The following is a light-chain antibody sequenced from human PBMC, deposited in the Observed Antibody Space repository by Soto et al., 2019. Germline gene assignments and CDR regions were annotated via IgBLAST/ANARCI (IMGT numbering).Light chain of an antibody. Sequence: EIVLTQSPGTLSLSPGERATLSCRTRQSVSNTYLAWYQQKPGQAPRLLIYGASSRATGIPDRFSGSGSGTDFTLTISRLEPEDFAVDYCQQYGTSPPVYAFGQGTKLEIK. CDR2: GAS. J-gene: IGKJ2*01. CDR3: QQYGTSPPVYA. V-gene: IGKV3-20*01. CDR1: QSVSNTY.